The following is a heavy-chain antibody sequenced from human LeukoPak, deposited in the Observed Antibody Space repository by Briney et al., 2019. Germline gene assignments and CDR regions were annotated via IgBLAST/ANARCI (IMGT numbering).Heavy chain of an antibody. D-gene: IGHD1-1*01. CDR2: IKHEESER. Sequence: RGFLRLSCAAPGFIFSNYWMAWVRQAPGEGLEWVTNIKHEESERYYVDSVKGRFTISKDNAKNSLYLQMNSLRADDTAGYYCARDNDGALDYWGQGTLVTVSS. CDR1: GFIFSNYW. J-gene: IGHJ4*02. CDR3: ARDNDGALDY. V-gene: IGHV3-7*01.